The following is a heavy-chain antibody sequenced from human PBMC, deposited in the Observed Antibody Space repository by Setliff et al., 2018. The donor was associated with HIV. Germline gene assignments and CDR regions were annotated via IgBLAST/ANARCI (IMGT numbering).Heavy chain of an antibody. D-gene: IGHD1-26*01. CDR3: SRDVGVPGRGNALDY. V-gene: IGHV1-69*13. Sequence: GASVKVSCKASGYDFTSYDINWVRQATGQGLEWMGGIIPVFGTANYAQTFQGRVTITADESTSTAYMELSGLRSEDTAVYYCSRDVGVPGRGNALDYWGQGTQVTVSS. J-gene: IGHJ4*02. CDR2: IIPVFGTA. CDR1: GYDFTSYD.